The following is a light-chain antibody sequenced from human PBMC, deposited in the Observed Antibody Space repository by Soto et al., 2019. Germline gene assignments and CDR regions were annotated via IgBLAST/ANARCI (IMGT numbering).Light chain of an antibody. J-gene: IGLJ3*02. CDR3: CSYAGSYTGV. V-gene: IGLV2-11*01. CDR1: SSDVGGYNY. Sequence: QSVLTQPRSVSGSPGQSVTISCTGTSSDVGGYNYVSWYQHHPGKAPKLMIYDVNKRPSGVPDHFSGSKSGNTASLTISGLQAEDEADYYCCSYAGSYTGVFGGGTKLTVL. CDR2: DVN.